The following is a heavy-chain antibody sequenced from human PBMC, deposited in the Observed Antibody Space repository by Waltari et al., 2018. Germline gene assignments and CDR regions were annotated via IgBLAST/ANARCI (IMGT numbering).Heavy chain of an antibody. J-gene: IGHJ4*02. CDR2: INHSGST. CDR3: VRGGRLQAY. D-gene: IGHD6-25*01. CDR1: GWSFSRYS. V-gene: IGHV4-34*01. Sequence: QVQLQQWGAGLLKPSETLSLTCAVHGWSFSRYSWIWIRQPPGKGLEWIGEINHSGSTNYNPSLKSRVTISVDTSKNQFSLKLSSVTAADTAVYYCVRGGRLQAYWGQGTLVTVSS.